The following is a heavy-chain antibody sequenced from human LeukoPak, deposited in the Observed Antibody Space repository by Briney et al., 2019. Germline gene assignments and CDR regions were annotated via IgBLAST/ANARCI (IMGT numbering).Heavy chain of an antibody. Sequence: GASVNVSCKASGYTFTNYYMHWVRQAPGQGLEWMGRISPNSGGTNYAQKFQGRVTMTRDTSISTAYMELSRLRSDDTAVYYCASLEGYCSGGSCYTFDYWGQGTLVTVSS. V-gene: IGHV1-2*06. CDR3: ASLEGYCSGGSCYTFDY. CDR1: GYTFTNYY. CDR2: ISPNSGGT. D-gene: IGHD2-15*01. J-gene: IGHJ4*02.